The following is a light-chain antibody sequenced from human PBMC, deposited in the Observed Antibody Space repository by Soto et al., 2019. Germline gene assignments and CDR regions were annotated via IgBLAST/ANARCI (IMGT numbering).Light chain of an antibody. CDR1: SSDVGGYNY. J-gene: IGLJ3*02. Sequence: QSALTQPPSASGSPGQSVTISCTGTSSDVGGYNYVAWYQQHPGKAPKLMIYEVINLPSGVPDRFSGSKSGNTASLTVSGLQAEDEADYYCSSYAGSRVFGGGTKLTVL. CDR3: SSYAGSRV. CDR2: EVI. V-gene: IGLV2-8*01.